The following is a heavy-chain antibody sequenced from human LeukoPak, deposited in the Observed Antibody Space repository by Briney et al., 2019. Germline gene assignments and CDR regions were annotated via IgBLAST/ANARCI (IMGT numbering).Heavy chain of an antibody. CDR3: ARDTNYYGSGSPLNWFDP. D-gene: IGHD3-10*01. J-gene: IGHJ5*02. V-gene: IGHV1-18*01. Sequence: GASVKVSCKTSGYTFTSYGISWVRHAPGQGLEWMGWISAYNGNTNYAQKLQGRVTMTTDTSTSTAYMELRSLRSDDTAVYYCARDTNYYGSGSPLNWFDPWGQGTLVTVSS. CDR1: GYTFTSYG. CDR2: ISAYNGNT.